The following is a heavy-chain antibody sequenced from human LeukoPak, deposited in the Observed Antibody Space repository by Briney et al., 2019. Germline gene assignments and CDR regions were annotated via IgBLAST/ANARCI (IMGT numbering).Heavy chain of an antibody. CDR1: GGSISSSSYC. Sequence: PSETLSLTCTVSGGSISSSSYCWGWLRQPPGKGLEWIGSIYYSGSTYYNPSHKSRATISVDTSKTQFSLKLSSVTAADTAVYYCARLKVIYSSSWYCVAFDIWGQGTMVTVSS. J-gene: IGHJ3*02. D-gene: IGHD6-13*01. V-gene: IGHV4-39*01. CDR2: IYYSGST. CDR3: ARLKVIYSSSWYCVAFDI.